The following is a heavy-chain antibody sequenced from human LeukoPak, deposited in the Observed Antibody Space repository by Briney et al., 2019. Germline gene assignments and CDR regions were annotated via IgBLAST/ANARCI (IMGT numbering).Heavy chain of an antibody. V-gene: IGHV4-59*08. CDR3: ARSGIAVAGEGDFDY. D-gene: IGHD6-19*01. Sequence: PSETLSLTCTVSGGSISSYYWSWIRQPPGKGLEWIGYIYYSGSTNYNPSLKSRVTISVDTSKNQFSLKPSSVTAADTAVYYCARSGIAVAGEGDFDYWGQGTLVTVSS. J-gene: IGHJ4*02. CDR1: GGSISSYY. CDR2: IYYSGST.